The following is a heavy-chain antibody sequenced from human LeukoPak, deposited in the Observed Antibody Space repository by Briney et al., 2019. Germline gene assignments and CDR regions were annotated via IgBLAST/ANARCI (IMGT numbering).Heavy chain of an antibody. D-gene: IGHD3-22*01. V-gene: IGHV3-23*01. CDR3: AKPRRTMIVVEAFDI. J-gene: IGHJ3*02. Sequence: GGSLRLSCAAPGFTFSNYAMSWVRQAPGKGLEWVSGISYSGGSTYYGDSVKGRFTISRDNSKNTLYLQMNSLRAEDTAVYYCAKPRRTMIVVEAFDIWGQGTMVTVSS. CDR2: ISYSGGST. CDR1: GFTFSNYA.